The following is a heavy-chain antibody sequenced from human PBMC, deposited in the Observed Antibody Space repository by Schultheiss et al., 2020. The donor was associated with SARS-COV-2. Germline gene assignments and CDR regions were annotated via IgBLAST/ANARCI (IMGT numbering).Heavy chain of an antibody. CDR3: ARGSPLWTRTGCVDI. J-gene: IGHJ3*02. V-gene: IGHV3-30*04. D-gene: IGHD3-16*01. Sequence: GGSLRLSCAASGFTFSSYAMHWVRQAPGKGLEWVAIIWYDGSNKYYADSVKGRFTISRDNSKNTLYLQMNSLRAEDTAVYYCARGSPLWTRTGCVDIWGQGTMVTVSS. CDR2: IWYDGSNK. CDR1: GFTFSSYA.